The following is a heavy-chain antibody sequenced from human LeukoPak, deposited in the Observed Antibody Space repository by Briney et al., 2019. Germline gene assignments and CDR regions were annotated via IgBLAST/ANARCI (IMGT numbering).Heavy chain of an antibody. CDR2: ISDTGSLT. V-gene: IGHV3-74*01. Sequence: GGSLRLSCAASGFTFRTYWMHWVRQVPGKGLVWVSVISDTGSLTYYADSVKGRFTISRDNAKNTLYLQMSSLTAEDTALYYCARDDPRPGDAFDMWGQGTLVTVSS. CDR3: ARDDPRPGDAFDM. J-gene: IGHJ3*02. CDR1: GFTFRTYW.